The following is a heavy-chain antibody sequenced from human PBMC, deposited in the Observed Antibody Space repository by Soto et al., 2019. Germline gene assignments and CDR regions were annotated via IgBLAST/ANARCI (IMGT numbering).Heavy chain of an antibody. J-gene: IGHJ6*02. D-gene: IGHD2-2*01. CDR3: ARDAIVLVPAENYYYYYGMEV. CDR2: INAGNGNT. V-gene: IGHV1-3*01. CDR1: GYTFTTYA. Sequence: ASVKLSCKASGYTFTTYAMHWVRQAPGQRLEWMGWINAGNGNTKYSQKYQGRVTITRDTSASTAYMELSSLRSEDTAVYYCARDAIVLVPAENYYYYYGMEVWGQGTTVTVSS.